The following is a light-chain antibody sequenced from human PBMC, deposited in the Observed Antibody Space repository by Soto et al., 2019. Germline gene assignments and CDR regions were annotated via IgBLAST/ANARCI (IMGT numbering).Light chain of an antibody. V-gene: IGKV1-5*01. Sequence: DIQITQSPSTLSVSVGDNVNITCRASQNIYNWLAWYRQQPGKAPELLMYGASTLERGVPSRFRGSGSGTEFTLTITGLQPEDFGSYFCHHYSGPWTFGQGTKVDIK. CDR1: QNIYNW. CDR2: GAS. CDR3: HHYSGPWT. J-gene: IGKJ1*01.